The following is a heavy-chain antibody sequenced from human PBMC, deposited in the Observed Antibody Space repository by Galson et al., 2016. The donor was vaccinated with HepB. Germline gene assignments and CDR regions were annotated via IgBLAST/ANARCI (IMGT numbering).Heavy chain of an antibody. J-gene: IGHJ4*02. CDR1: GDSVSSNSAG. CDR2: IDYRSNWQN. CDR3: ARSYLLGRGFGW. Sequence: CAISGDSVSSNSAGWNWIRQSPSRGLEWLGGIDYRSNWQNDYAESVKSRITINPDTSKNQFSLQLNSVTPEDSAVYYCARSYLLGRGFGWWGQGTLVTVSS. D-gene: IGHD7-27*01. V-gene: IGHV6-1*01.